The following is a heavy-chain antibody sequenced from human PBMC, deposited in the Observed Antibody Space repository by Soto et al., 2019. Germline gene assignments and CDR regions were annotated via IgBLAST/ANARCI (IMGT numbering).Heavy chain of an antibody. CDR1: GFTFYSYA. CDR2: INGGGSGGRT. J-gene: IGHJ4*02. Sequence: GGSLRLSCAASGFTFYSYAMSWVRQAPGTGLEWVSAINGGGSGGRTYYADSVKGRFTISRDNSKNTLYLQMNSLRAEDTAVYYCAKEVSSFFDYWGQGTLVTISS. D-gene: IGHD3-22*01. V-gene: IGHV3-23*01. CDR3: AKEVSSFFDY.